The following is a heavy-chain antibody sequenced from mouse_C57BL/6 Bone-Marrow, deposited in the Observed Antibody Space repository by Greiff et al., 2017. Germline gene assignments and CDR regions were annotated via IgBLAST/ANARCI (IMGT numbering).Heavy chain of an antibody. CDR1: GYTFTSYW. Sequence: QVQLQQPGAELVKPGASVKMSCKASGYTFTSYWITWVKQRPGQGLEWIGDIYPGSGSTNYNEKFKSKATLTVDTSSSTAYMQLSSLTSEDSAVYYWARGNCCGSGTGAYAMGYWGQGASGTVSS. CDR3: ARGNCCGSGTGAYAMGY. CDR2: IYPGSGST. V-gene: IGHV1-55*01. D-gene: IGHD1-1*01. J-gene: IGHJ4*01.